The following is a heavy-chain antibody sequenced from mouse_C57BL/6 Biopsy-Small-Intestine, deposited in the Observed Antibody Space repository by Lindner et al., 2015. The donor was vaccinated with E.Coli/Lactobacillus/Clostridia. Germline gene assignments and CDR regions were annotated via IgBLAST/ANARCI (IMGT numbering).Heavy chain of an antibody. Sequence: SVKVSCKASGYTFSTYVIYWLRQAPGQRLEWMGWINPGNGNTKYSQKFQGRVTITRDTSSTTAYMELTSLISEDTALFFCAGSSPPSPRAFSSIDYFDLWGQGTLVTVSS. CDR1: GYTFSTYV. V-gene: IGHV1-84*02. CDR2: INPGNGNT. CDR3: AGSSPPSPRAFSSIDYFDL. J-gene: IGHJ2*01. D-gene: IGHD2-12*01.